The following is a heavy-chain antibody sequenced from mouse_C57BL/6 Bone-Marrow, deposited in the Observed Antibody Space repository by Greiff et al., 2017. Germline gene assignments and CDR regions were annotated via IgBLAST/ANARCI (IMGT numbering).Heavy chain of an antibody. CDR2: IYPGGGYT. J-gene: IGHJ4*01. V-gene: IGHV1-63*01. Sequence: VKVVESGAELVRPGTSVKMSCKASGYTFTNYWIGWAKQRPGHGLEWIGDIYPGGGYTNYNEKFKGKATLTADKSSSTAYMQFSSLTSEDSAIYYCARSEGGPSYAMDYWGQGTSVTVSS. CDR3: ARSEGGPSYAMDY. CDR1: GYTFTNYW.